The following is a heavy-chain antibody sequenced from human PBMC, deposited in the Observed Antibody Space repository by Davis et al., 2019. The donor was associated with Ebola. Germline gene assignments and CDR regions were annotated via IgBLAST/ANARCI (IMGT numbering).Heavy chain of an antibody. D-gene: IGHD2-21*01. V-gene: IGHV3-23*01. Sequence: GESLKISCAASGFTFSSYAMSWVRQAPGKGLEWVSAISGSGGSTYYADSVKGRFTISRDNSKNTLYLQMNSLRAEDTAVYYCAKGGVMDYYYYYGMDVWGQGTTVTVSS. CDR1: GFTFSSYA. J-gene: IGHJ6*02. CDR3: AKGGVMDYYYYYGMDV. CDR2: ISGSGGST.